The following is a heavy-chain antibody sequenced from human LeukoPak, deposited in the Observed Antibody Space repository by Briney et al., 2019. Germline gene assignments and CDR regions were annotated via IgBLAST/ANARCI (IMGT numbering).Heavy chain of an antibody. CDR1: GGSIGSSIYY. CDR2: IYYSGST. D-gene: IGHD1-7*01. J-gene: IGHJ3*02. CDR3: ARDTGNYPHVAFDI. Sequence: SETLSLTCTVSGGSIGSSIYYWGWIRQPPGKGLEWIGNIYYSGSTYYNPSLKSRVTISIDTSKNQFSLKLSSVTAADTAVYYCARDTGNYPHVAFDIWGQGILVTVSS. V-gene: IGHV4-39*07.